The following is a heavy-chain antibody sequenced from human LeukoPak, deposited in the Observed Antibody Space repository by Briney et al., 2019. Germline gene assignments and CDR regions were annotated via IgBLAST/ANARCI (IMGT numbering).Heavy chain of an antibody. CDR2: IRYDGSNK. V-gene: IGHV3-30*02. Sequence: PGGSLRLSCAASGFTFSSYGMHWVRQAPGKGLEWVAFIRYDGSNKYYADSVKGRFTISRGNSKNTLYLQMNSLRAEDTAVYYCARDPTSSWETAFDIWGQGTMVTVSS. J-gene: IGHJ3*02. D-gene: IGHD1-26*01. CDR1: GFTFSSYG. CDR3: ARDPTSSWETAFDI.